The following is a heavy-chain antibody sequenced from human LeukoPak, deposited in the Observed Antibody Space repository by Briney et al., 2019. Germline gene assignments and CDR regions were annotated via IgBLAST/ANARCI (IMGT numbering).Heavy chain of an antibody. V-gene: IGHV1-18*01. CDR1: GYTFTSYG. J-gene: IGHJ4*02. Sequence: ASVKVSCKASGYTFTSYGISWVRQAPGQGLEWMGWISAYNGNTNYAQKLQGRVTITADESTSTAYMELSSLRSEDTAVYYCARDGPGSSSWPPGGDYWGQGTLVTVSS. D-gene: IGHD6-13*01. CDR2: ISAYNGNT. CDR3: ARDGPGSSSWPPGGDY.